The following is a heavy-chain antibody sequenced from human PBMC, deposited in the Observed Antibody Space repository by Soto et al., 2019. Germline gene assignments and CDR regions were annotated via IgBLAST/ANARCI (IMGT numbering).Heavy chain of an antibody. Sequence: SETLSLTCTVSGGSISSGGYYWSWIRQHPGKGLEWIGYIYYSGSTYYNPSLKSRVTISVDTSKNQFSLKLSSVTAADTAVYYCARGTKGITIFGVAQPQYYYGMDVWGQGTTVTVSS. CDR2: IYYSGST. J-gene: IGHJ6*02. CDR1: GGSISSGGYY. D-gene: IGHD3-3*01. CDR3: ARGTKGITIFGVAQPQYYYGMDV. V-gene: IGHV4-31*03.